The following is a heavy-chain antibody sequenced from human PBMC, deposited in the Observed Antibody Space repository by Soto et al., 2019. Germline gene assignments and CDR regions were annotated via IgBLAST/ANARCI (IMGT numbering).Heavy chain of an antibody. CDR3: AMYYYDSSGYPTHYYYGMDV. CDR2: ISAYNGNT. V-gene: IGHV1-18*01. Sequence: ASVKVSCKASGYTFTNYGISWVRQAPGQGLEWMGWISAYNGNTNHAQKLQGRVTMTTDTSTSTAYMELRSLRSDDTAVYYCAMYYYDSSGYPTHYYYGMDVWGQGTTVTVSS. CDR1: GYTFTNYG. J-gene: IGHJ6*02. D-gene: IGHD3-22*01.